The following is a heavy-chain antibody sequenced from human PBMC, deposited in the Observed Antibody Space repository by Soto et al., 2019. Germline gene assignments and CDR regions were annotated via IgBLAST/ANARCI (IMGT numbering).Heavy chain of an antibody. CDR3: ARQVVAAAADY. J-gene: IGHJ4*02. V-gene: IGHV1-46*01. Sequence: ASVKVSCKASGYTFTIYYMHWVRQAPGQGLEWMGIINPSGGSTSYAQKFQGRVTMTRDTSTSTVYMELSSLRSEDTAVYYCARQVVAAAADYWGQGTLVTVSS. CDR2: INPSGGST. D-gene: IGHD2-15*01. CDR1: GYTFTIYY.